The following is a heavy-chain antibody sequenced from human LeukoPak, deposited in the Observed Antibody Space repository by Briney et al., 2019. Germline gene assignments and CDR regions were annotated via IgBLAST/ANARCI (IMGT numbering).Heavy chain of an antibody. CDR2: INHSGST. J-gene: IGHJ4*02. CDR1: GGSFSGYY. V-gene: IGHV4-34*01. CDR3: ARNDYGGLDY. D-gene: IGHD4-23*01. Sequence: SETLSLTCAVYGGSFSGYYWSWIRQPPGKGLEWIGEINHSGSTNYNPSLKSRVAISVDTSKNQFSLKLSSVTAADTAVYYCARNDYGGLDYWGQGTLVTVSS.